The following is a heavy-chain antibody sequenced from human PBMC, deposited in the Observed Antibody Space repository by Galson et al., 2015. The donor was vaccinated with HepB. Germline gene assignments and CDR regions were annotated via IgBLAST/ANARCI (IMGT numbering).Heavy chain of an antibody. CDR2: IRGSGGST. J-gene: IGHJ6*03. CDR3: AKLPSTLFTYYYYMDV. D-gene: IGHD1-1*01. V-gene: IGHV3-23*01. Sequence: SLRLSCAASGFTFSNYAMNWVRQAPGRGLEWVSTIRGSGGSTSYADSVKGRFTISRDNSKNTLYLQMNSLRAEDTAVYYCAKLPSTLFTYYYYMDVWGKGTTVTVPS. CDR1: GFTFSNYA.